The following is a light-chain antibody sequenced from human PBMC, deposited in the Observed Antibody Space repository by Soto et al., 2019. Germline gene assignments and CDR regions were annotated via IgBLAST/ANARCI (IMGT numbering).Light chain of an antibody. Sequence: DIQMTQSTSTLSASFGDRVTITCRASQSISSWLAWYQQKPGKAPKFLIYKASNLEVGVPSRFSGSGSGTEFTLTISSLQTDDFATYYCQQYNSYSLTFGGGTKVDIK. V-gene: IGKV1-5*03. J-gene: IGKJ4*01. CDR3: QQYNSYSLT. CDR1: QSISSW. CDR2: KAS.